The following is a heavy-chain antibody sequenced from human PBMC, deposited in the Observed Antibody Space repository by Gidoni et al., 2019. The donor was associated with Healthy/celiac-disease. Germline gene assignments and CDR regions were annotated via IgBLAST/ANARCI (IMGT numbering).Heavy chain of an antibody. CDR2: IKQDGSEK. V-gene: IGHV3-7*01. Sequence: EVQLVESGGGLVQPGGSLRLSCAASGSTFSSSWMSWVRQAPGKGLEWVANIKQDGSEKYDVDSVKGRFTISRDNAKNSLYLQMNSLRAEDTAVYYCARSGNDYGDYNDYWGQGTLVTVSS. CDR3: ARSGNDYGDYNDY. J-gene: IGHJ4*02. D-gene: IGHD4-17*01. CDR1: GSTFSSSW.